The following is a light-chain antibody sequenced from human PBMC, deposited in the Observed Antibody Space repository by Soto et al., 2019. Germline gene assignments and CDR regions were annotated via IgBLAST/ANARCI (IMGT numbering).Light chain of an antibody. Sequence: EIVLTQSPATLSLSPGERATLSCRASQSLNSYLAWFQQKPGQAPRLLIYDASNRATDIPARFSGSGSGTDFPLTISSLEPADFAVYYCQQRREWPLTFGGGTRVEIK. CDR3: QQRREWPLT. J-gene: IGKJ4*01. CDR2: DAS. V-gene: IGKV3-11*01. CDR1: QSLNSY.